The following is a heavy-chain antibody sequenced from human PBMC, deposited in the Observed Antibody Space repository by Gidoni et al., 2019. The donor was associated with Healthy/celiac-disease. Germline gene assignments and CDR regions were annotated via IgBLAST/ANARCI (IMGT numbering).Heavy chain of an antibody. V-gene: IGHV4-34*01. D-gene: IGHD3-22*01. Sequence: QVQLQQWGAGLLKPSETLSLTCAVYGWSFSGYYWSWLRQPPGKGLEWIGEINHSGSTNYNPSLKSRVTISVDTSKNQFSLKLSSVTAADTAVYYCARGQIPPRYYYDSSGYYQHTMRPNVRGANFDYWGQGTLVTVSS. J-gene: IGHJ4*02. CDR1: GWSFSGYY. CDR2: INHSGST. CDR3: ARGQIPPRYYYDSSGYYQHTMRPNVRGANFDY.